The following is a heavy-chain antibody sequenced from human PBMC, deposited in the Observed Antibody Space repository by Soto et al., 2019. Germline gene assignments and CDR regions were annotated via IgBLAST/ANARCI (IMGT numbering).Heavy chain of an antibody. Sequence: SETLSLTCAVSGGSINSSNWWTWVRQTPGQGLEWIGEIYPSGTTRYSPSFQGQVTISADKSISTAYLQWSSLKASDTAMYYCARQLGAGYNIYCFDYWGQGTLVTVSS. D-gene: IGHD3-9*01. CDR1: GGSINSSNW. CDR2: IYPSGTT. V-gene: IGHV4-4*02. J-gene: IGHJ4*02. CDR3: ARQLGAGYNIYCFDY.